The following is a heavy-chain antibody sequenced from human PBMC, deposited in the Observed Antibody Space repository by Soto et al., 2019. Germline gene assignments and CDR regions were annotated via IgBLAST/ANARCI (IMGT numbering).Heavy chain of an antibody. CDR2: ISGSGGST. CDR3: AKTGRGLGAGTYYYYYMDV. V-gene: IGHV3-23*01. Sequence: EVQLLESGGGLVQPGGSLRLSCAASGFTFSSYAMSWVRQAPGKGLEWVSAISGSGGSTYYADSVKGRFTISRDNSKNTLYLQMNSLRAEDTAVYYCAKTGRGLGAGTYYYYYMDVWGKGTTVTVSS. CDR1: GFTFSSYA. J-gene: IGHJ6*03. D-gene: IGHD6-13*01.